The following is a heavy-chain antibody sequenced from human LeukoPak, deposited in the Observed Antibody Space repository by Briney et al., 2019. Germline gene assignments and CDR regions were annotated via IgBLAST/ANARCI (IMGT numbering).Heavy chain of an antibody. CDR3: ARDQFFARLVDTAMVHRGGFDY. V-gene: IGHV1-46*01. J-gene: IGHJ4*02. Sequence: ASVKVSCKASGYTFTSYYMHWVRQAPGQGLEWMGIINPSGGRTSYAQKFQGRVTMTRDTSTSTVYMELSSLRSEDTAVYYCARDQFFARLVDTAMVHRGGFDYWGQGTLVTVSS. D-gene: IGHD5-18*01. CDR2: INPSGGRT. CDR1: GYTFTSYY.